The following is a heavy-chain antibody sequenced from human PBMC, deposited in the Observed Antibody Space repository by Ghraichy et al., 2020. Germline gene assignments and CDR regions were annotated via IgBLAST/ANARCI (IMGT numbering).Heavy chain of an antibody. CDR3: ARHRPGIAAAGNWFDP. Sequence: SETLSLTCTVSGGSISSYYWSWIRQPPGKGLEWIGYIYYSGSTNYNPSLKSRVTISVDTSKNQFSLKLSSVTAADTAVYYCARHRPGIAAAGNWFDPWGQGTLVTVSS. CDR1: GGSISSYY. CDR2: IYYSGST. D-gene: IGHD6-13*01. V-gene: IGHV4-59*08. J-gene: IGHJ5*02.